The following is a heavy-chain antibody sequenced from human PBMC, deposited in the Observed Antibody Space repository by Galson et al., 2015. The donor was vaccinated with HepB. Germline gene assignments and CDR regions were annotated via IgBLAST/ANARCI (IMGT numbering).Heavy chain of an antibody. CDR3: AKDRNYGGYDP. CDR1: GFTFSGYW. D-gene: IGHD4-23*01. V-gene: IGHV3-74*01. Sequence: LRLTCAASGFTFSGYWLTWIRQAPGKGLEWVSRINSDGKSSNYADSVKGRFIISRDNAKNTLDLQGNSLRDEDTAMYYCAKDRNYGGYDPWGQGTLVIVAS. J-gene: IGHJ5*02. CDR2: INSDGKSS.